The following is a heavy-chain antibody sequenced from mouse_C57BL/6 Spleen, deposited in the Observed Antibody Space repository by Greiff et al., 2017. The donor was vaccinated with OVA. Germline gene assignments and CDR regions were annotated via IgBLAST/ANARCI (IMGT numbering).Heavy chain of an antibody. CDR2: IWSGGST. CDR1: GFSLTSYG. CDR3: ARNPHFDY. V-gene: IGHV2-2*01. Sequence: VKLQESGPGLVQPSQSLSITCTVSGFSLTSYGVHWVRQSPGKGLEWLGVIWSGGSTDYNAAFISRLSISKDNSKSQVFFKMNSLQADDTAIYYCARNPHFDYWGQGTTLTVSS. J-gene: IGHJ2*01.